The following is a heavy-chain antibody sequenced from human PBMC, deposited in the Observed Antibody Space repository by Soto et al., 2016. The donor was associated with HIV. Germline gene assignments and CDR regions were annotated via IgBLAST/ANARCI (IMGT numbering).Heavy chain of an antibody. D-gene: IGHD1-1*01. CDR3: ATPGRAWERWPFDY. J-gene: IGHJ4*02. Sequence: EVQLLESGGGLVQPGGPVRLSCAASGFTFSSYAMSWVRQAPGKGLEWVSAISGSGGSTYYADSVKGRFTISRDNSKNTLYLQMNSLRAEDTAVYYCATPGRAWERWPFDYWGQGTLVTVSS. CDR2: ISGSGGST. CDR1: GFTFSSYA. V-gene: IGHV3-23*01.